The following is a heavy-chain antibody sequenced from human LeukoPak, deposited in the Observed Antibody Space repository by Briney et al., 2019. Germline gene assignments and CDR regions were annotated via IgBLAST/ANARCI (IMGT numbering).Heavy chain of an antibody. CDR1: GFTFSSYA. CDR2: ISGSGGST. J-gene: IGHJ5*02. CDR3: ARKSYDFWSGQYGWFDP. Sequence: PGGSLRLSCAASGFTFSSYAMSWVRQAPGKGLEWVSAISGSGGSTYYADSVKGRFTISRDNSKNTLYLQTNSLRAEDTAVYYCARKSYDFWSGQYGWFDPWGQGTLVTVSS. V-gene: IGHV3-23*01. D-gene: IGHD3-3*01.